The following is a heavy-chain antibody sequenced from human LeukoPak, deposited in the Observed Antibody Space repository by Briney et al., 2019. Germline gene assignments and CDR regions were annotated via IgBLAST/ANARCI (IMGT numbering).Heavy chain of an antibody. CDR3: AKAGLGYYYYYMDV. Sequence: GGSLRLSCAASGFTFSSYSMNWVRQAPGKGLEWVSSISSSRYIYYADSVKGRFTISRDNAKSSLYLQMNSLRAEDTAVYYCAKAGLGYYYYYMDVWGKGTTVTISS. V-gene: IGHV3-21*04. CDR2: ISSSRYI. D-gene: IGHD2-8*02. CDR1: GFTFSSYS. J-gene: IGHJ6*03.